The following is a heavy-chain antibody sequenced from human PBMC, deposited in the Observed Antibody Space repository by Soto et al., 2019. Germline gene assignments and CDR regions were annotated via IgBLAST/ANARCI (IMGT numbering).Heavy chain of an antibody. CDR1: GGSMTTGRYF. CDR3: ARASHRHFDY. J-gene: IGHJ4*02. V-gene: IGHV4-61*01. CDR2: VFRSGSI. Sequence: PSETLSLTCNVSGGSMTTGRYFWSWIRQPPGKGLDWIGYVFRSGSINYSPSFKSRVTISIDTYKNQFSLMLKSVTAADTAVYFCARASHRHFDYWGQGALVTVSS.